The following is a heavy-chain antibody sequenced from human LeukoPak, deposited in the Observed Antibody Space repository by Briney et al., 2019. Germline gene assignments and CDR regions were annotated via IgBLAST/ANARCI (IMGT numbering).Heavy chain of an antibody. CDR3: ARDAFGIKAFDI. J-gene: IGHJ3*02. V-gene: IGHV1-69*13. Sequence: ASVKVSCKASGGTFSSYAISWVRQAPGQGLEWMGGIIPIFGTANYAQKFQGRVTITADESTSTAYMELSSLRSEDTAVYYCARDAFGIKAFDIWGQGTMVTVSS. D-gene: IGHD3-10*01. CDR1: GGTFSSYA. CDR2: IIPIFGTA.